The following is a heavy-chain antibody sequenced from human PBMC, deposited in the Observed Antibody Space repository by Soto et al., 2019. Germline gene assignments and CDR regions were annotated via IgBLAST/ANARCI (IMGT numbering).Heavy chain of an antibody. CDR3: ARDRVGGYSYCSEWYGMDV. J-gene: IGHJ6*02. D-gene: IGHD5-18*01. V-gene: IGHV1-69*12. Sequence: QVQLVQSGAEVKKPGSSVKVSCKASGGTFSSYAISWVRQAPGQGLEWMGGIIPIFGTANYAQKFQGRVTITADESTSTAYMELSSLRSEDTAVYYCARDRVGGYSYCSEWYGMDVWGQGTTVTVSS. CDR1: GGTFSSYA. CDR2: IIPIFGTA.